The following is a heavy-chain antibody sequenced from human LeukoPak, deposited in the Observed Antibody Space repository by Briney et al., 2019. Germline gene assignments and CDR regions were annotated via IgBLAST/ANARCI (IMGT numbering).Heavy chain of an antibody. V-gene: IGHV3-33*06. Sequence: GGSLRLSCAASGFTFNTYGMHWVRQAPGQGLEWVAAIWFDGSVKHYSDAVKGRFTISRDNSLNTLYLQMNSLRVEDTAIYYCAKDTGVQFLEPAFWGQGPLVTVSS. CDR2: IWFDGSVK. D-gene: IGHD3-3*01. CDR3: AKDTGVQFLEPAF. CDR1: GFTFNTYG. J-gene: IGHJ4*02.